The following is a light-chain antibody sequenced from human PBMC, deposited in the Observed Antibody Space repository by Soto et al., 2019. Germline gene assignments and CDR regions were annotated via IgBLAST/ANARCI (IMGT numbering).Light chain of an antibody. V-gene: IGLV1-44*01. Sequence: QSMLTQPPSASGTPGQRVTISCSGSSSNIGSNAVNWYQHLPGAAPKLLIFNSHQRPSGVPDRFSGSKSGTSASLAISGLQSEDEADYYCAAWDDSLNAYVFGAGTKLTVL. CDR3: AAWDDSLNAYV. CDR1: SSNIGSNA. J-gene: IGLJ1*01. CDR2: NSH.